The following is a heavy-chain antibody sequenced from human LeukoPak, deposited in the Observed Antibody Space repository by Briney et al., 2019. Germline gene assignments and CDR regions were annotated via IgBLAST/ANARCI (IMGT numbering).Heavy chain of an antibody. CDR2: IDYSGST. V-gene: IGHV4-31*03. CDR1: GGSISSGCYY. CDR3: ARLKGAPDDYGDLDY. D-gene: IGHD4-17*01. J-gene: IGHJ4*02. Sequence: PSQTLSLTCTVSGGSISSGCYYWSWIRQHPGKGLEWIGYIDYSGSTYYNPSLKIRVTISVDTSTNQFSLKLRSVTAADTAVYYCARLKGAPDDYGDLDYWGQGTLVTVSS.